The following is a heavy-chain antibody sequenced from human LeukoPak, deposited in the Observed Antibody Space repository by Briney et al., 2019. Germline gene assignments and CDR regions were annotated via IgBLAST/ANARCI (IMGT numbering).Heavy chain of an antibody. Sequence: SETLSLTCTVSGGSISSSSYYWGWIRQPPGKGLEWIGSIYYSGSTYYNPSLKSRVTISVDTPKNQFSLKLSSVTAADTAVYYCARVIWFGELADAFDIWGQGTMVTVSS. CDR3: ARVIWFGELADAFDI. D-gene: IGHD3-10*01. V-gene: IGHV4-39*01. CDR1: GGSISSSSYY. CDR2: IYYSGST. J-gene: IGHJ3*02.